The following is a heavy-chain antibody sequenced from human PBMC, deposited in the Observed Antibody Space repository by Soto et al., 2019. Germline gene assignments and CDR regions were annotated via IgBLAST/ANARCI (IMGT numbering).Heavy chain of an antibody. V-gene: IGHV4-34*01. Sequence: SETLSLTCAVYGGSFSGYYWSWIRQPPGKGLEWIGEINHSGSTNYNPSLKSRVTISVDTSKNQFSLKLSSVTAADTAVYYCARVKAGVLYGMDVWGQGTTVTVSS. CDR1: GGSFSGYY. J-gene: IGHJ6*02. D-gene: IGHD1-1*01. CDR2: INHSGST. CDR3: ARVKAGVLYGMDV.